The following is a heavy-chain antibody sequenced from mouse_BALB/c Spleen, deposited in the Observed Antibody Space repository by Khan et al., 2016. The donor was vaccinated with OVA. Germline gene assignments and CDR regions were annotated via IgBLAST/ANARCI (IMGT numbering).Heavy chain of an antibody. CDR1: GFSLTSYG. V-gene: IGHV2-6*02. D-gene: IGHD1-1*01. J-gene: IGHJ4*01. Sequence: QVQLKESGPGLVAPSQSLSITCTVSGFSLTSYGVHWVRQPPGKGLEWLVVIWSDGFTTYNSTLKSRLNISKDNSKSQVFLKMNSLQTDDTAMYYCARGIYIFGSRYMDYWGQGTSVTVSS. CDR2: IWSDGFT. CDR3: ARGIYIFGSRYMDY.